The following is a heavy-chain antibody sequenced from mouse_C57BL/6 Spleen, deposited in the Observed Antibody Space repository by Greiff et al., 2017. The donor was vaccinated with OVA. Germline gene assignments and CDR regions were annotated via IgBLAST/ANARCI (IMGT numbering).Heavy chain of an antibody. J-gene: IGHJ1*03. Sequence: EVQLQQSGPELVKPGASVKISCKASGYTFTDYYMNWVKQSHGKSLEWIGDINPNNGGTSYNQKFKGKATLTVDKSSSTAYMELRSLTSEDSAVYYCARTYYYGSSRRYFDVWGTGTTVTVSS. V-gene: IGHV1-26*01. CDR2: INPNNGGT. CDR1: GYTFTDYY. D-gene: IGHD1-1*01. CDR3: ARTYYYGSSRRYFDV.